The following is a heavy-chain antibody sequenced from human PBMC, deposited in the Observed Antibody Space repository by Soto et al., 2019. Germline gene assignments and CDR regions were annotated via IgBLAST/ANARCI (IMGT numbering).Heavy chain of an antibody. CDR1: GFTFSNSW. J-gene: IGHJ4*02. V-gene: IGHV3-74*01. D-gene: IGHD1-1*01. CDR3: ARDRLNNAYNTFFDY. CDR2: INADGSSI. Sequence: GGSLRLSCAASGFTFSNSWMHWVRQAPGKGPVWLSHINADGSSIRYADSVRGRLTISRDNAKNTLFLQMSSLTAEDTAVYFCARDRLNNAYNTFFDYWGQGTLVTVSS.